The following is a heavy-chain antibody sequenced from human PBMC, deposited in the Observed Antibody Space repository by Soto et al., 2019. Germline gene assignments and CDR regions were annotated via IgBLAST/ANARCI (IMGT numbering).Heavy chain of an antibody. CDR1: RLTSSIYD. J-gene: IGHJ6*02. Sequence: QVQLVESGGGVVQPGTSLRLSCAASRLTSSIYDMHWVRQAPGKGLEWVALIWSDGSRQYYGDSVKGRFTISRDNSKSTLYLQMNSLRVEDTAVYYCAGEPKGGAYDMDVWGQGTTVTVSS. CDR2: IWSDGSRQ. V-gene: IGHV3-33*01. D-gene: IGHD3-16*01. CDR3: AGEPKGGAYDMDV.